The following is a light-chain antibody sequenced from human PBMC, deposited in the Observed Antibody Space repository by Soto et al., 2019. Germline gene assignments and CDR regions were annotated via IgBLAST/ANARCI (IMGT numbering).Light chain of an antibody. CDR1: SSDVGGYNY. V-gene: IGLV2-14*01. CDR2: EVS. Sequence: QSALTQPASVSGSPGQSITISCTGTSSDVGGYNYVYWYQQHPGKAPKLMIYEVSNRPSGVSNRFSGSKSGNTASLTISGLQAEDEADDYCSSYTSSSSDYVFGTGTKLTVL. CDR3: SSYTSSSSDYV. J-gene: IGLJ1*01.